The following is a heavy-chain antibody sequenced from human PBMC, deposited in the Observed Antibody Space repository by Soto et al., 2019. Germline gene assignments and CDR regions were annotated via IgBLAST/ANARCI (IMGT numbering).Heavy chain of an antibody. CDR1: GYTFTSYA. CDR2: INAGNGNT. J-gene: IGHJ4*02. D-gene: IGHD2-2*01. V-gene: IGHV1-3*01. Sequence: QVQLAQSGAEVKKPGASVKVSCKASGYTFTSYAMHWVRQAPGQRLEWMGWINAGNGNTKYSQKFQGRVTITRDTSASTAYMELSSLRSEDTAVYYCARDDCSSTSCYAHFDYWGQGTLVTVSS. CDR3: ARDDCSSTSCYAHFDY.